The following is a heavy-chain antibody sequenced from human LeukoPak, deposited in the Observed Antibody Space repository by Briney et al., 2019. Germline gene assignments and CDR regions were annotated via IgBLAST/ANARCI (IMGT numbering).Heavy chain of an antibody. J-gene: IGHJ4*02. CDR2: IYSGGST. CDR1: GFTFSSYG. D-gene: IGHD6-19*01. Sequence: PGGSLRLSCAASGFTFSSYGMSWVRQAPGKGLEWVSVIYSGGSTYYADSVKGRFTISRDNSKNTLYLQMNSLRAEDTAVYYCAGLLYSSGWPPSIDYWGQGTLVTVSS. V-gene: IGHV3-53*01. CDR3: AGLLYSSGWPPSIDY.